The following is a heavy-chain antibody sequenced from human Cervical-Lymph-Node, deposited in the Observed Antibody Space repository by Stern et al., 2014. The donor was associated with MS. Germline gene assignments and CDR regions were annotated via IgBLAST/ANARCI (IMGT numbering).Heavy chain of an antibody. V-gene: IGHV3-30-3*01. D-gene: IGHD6-19*01. CDR1: GFTLTTYA. CDR2: ILYDGSNE. CDR3: TREGQVAGSGGIDY. Sequence: QAQLVQSGGGVVQPGRSLRLSCAASGFTLTTYAMHWVRQAPGKGPEWVAVILYDGSNEHYADSVRGRFTMSRDTSKNTLYLQMNSLRPDDTAVYYCTREGQVAGSGGIDYWGQGILVTVSS. J-gene: IGHJ4*02.